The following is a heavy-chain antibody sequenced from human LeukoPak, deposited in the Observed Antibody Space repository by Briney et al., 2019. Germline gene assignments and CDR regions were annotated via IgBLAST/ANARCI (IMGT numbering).Heavy chain of an antibody. D-gene: IGHD6-13*01. Sequence: GGSLRLSCAASGFTFSNCGMTWVRQAPGKGLEWVSSISSSSSYIYYADSVKGRFTISRDNAKNSLYLQMNSLRAEDTAVYYCASLEYSSSWSYYGMDVWGQGTTVTVSS. CDR2: ISSSSSYI. J-gene: IGHJ6*02. V-gene: IGHV3-21*01. CDR1: GFTFSNCG. CDR3: ASLEYSSSWSYYGMDV.